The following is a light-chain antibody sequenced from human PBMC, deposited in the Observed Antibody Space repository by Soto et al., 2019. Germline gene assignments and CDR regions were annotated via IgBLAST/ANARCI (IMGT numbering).Light chain of an antibody. CDR2: AAS. V-gene: IGKV1-9*01. CDR3: KQQKDYPLP. CDR1: HDISSY. J-gene: IGKJ5*01. Sequence: GDRVTITCRASHDISSYLTWYQQKPGKAPTVLIYAASTLQGGVPSRFSGSGSGTECTLTISSLQSEDGASDYGKQQKDYPLPFGRGTRRALK.